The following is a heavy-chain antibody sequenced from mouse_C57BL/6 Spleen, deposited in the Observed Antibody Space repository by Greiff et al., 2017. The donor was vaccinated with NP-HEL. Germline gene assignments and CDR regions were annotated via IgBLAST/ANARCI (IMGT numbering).Heavy chain of an antibody. J-gene: IGHJ2*01. V-gene: IGHV1-53*01. CDR3: ASARSSNSPFDY. CDR2: INPSNGGT. Sequence: VKLQQPGTELVKPGASVKLSCKASGYTFTSYWMHWVKQRPGQGLEWIGNINPSNGGTNYNEKFKSKATLTVDKSSSTAYMQLSSLTSEDSAVYYCASARSSNSPFDYWGQGTTLTVSS. CDR1: GYTFTSYW. D-gene: IGHD3-2*02.